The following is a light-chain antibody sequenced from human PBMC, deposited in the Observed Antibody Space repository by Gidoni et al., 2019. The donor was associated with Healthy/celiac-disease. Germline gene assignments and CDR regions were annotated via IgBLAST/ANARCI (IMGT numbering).Light chain of an antibody. V-gene: IGKV3-15*01. CDR2: GAS. CDR1: QSVSSN. Sequence: EIVMTQSPATLSVSPGERATLSCRASQSVSSNLAWYQQKPGQAPRLLIYGASTRATGIPARFSGSGSGTEFTLTISSLQSEDFAVYYCQQYNNWPPWTFXXXTTVEIK. CDR3: QQYNNWPPWT. J-gene: IGKJ1*01.